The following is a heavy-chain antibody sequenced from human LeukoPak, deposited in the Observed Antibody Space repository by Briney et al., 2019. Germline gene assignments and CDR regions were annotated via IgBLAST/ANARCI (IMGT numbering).Heavy chain of an antibody. V-gene: IGHV4-39*01. CDR1: GASLRTSSYY. CDR2: MYYSGTT. J-gene: IGHJ4*02. D-gene: IGHD1-26*01. CDR3: ARGGVNFSGSYYYFEY. Sequence: SETLSLTCTVSGASLRTSSYYWGWIRQPPGKGLEWIGNMYYSGTTDYSRSLKSRVTISADTSKNQFSLKLSSVTAADTAVYYCARGGVNFSGSYYYFEYWGQGSLVTVSS.